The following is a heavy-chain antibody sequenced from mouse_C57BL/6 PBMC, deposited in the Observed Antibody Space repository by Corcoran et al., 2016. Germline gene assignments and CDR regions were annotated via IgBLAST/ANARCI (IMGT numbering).Heavy chain of an antibody. D-gene: IGHD1-1*01. V-gene: IGHV1-80*01. CDR3: ARCGHYYGSSYEYFDV. J-gene: IGHJ1*03. Sequence: QVQLQQSGAELETPGGSVKISCKASGYAFSSYWMNWVTKRPGKGLEWIGQMYPGDGDTNYNGKFKGKATLTADKSSSTAYMQLSSLTSEDSAVYFCARCGHYYGSSYEYFDVWGTGTTVTVPS. CDR2: MYPGDGDT. CDR1: GYAFSSYW.